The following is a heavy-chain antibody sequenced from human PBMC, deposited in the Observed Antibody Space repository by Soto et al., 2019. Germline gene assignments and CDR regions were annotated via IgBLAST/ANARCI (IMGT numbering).Heavy chain of an antibody. D-gene: IGHD3-9*01. CDR2: IYHSGST. CDR3: ARARSSSYYDILTGYSIWGYFDY. Sequence: PSETLSLTCTVSGGSISSYYWSWIRQPPGKGLEWIGYIYHSGSTYYNPSLKSRVTISVDRSKNQFSLKLSSVTAADTAVYYCARARSSSYYDILTGYSIWGYFDYWGQGTLVTVSS. J-gene: IGHJ4*02. CDR1: GGSISSYY. V-gene: IGHV4-59*12.